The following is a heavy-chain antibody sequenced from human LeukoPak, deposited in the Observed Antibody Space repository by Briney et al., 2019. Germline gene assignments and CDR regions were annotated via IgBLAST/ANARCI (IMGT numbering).Heavy chain of an antibody. J-gene: IGHJ4*02. CDR2: ISGSGGST. Sequence: GGSLRLSCAASGFTFSSYGMSWVRQAPGKGLEWVSAISGSGGSTYYADSVKGRFTISRDNSKNTLYLQMNSLRAEDTAVYYCAKDLYYGSGSYYFSDYWGQGTLVTVSS. D-gene: IGHD3-10*01. V-gene: IGHV3-23*01. CDR3: AKDLYYGSGSYYFSDY. CDR1: GFTFSSYG.